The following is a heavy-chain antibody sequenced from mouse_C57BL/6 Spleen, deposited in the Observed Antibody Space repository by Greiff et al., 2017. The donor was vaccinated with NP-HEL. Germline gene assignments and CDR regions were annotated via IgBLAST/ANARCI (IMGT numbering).Heavy chain of an antibody. V-gene: IGHV1-59*01. CDR2: IDPSDSYT. CDR1: GYTFTSYW. Sequence: QVHVKQPGAELVRPGTSVKLSCKASGYTFTSYWMHWVKQRPGQGLEWIGVIDPSDSYTNYNQKFKGKATLTVDTSSSTAYMQLSSLTSEDSAVYYCARAEADYYGSSFDYWGQGTTLTVSS. CDR3: ARAEADYYGSSFDY. D-gene: IGHD1-1*01. J-gene: IGHJ2*01.